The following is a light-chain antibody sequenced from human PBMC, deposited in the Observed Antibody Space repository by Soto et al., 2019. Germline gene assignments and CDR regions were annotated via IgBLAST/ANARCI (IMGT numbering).Light chain of an antibody. CDR3: QKYSSAPLT. Sequence: DIQMTQSPSSLSASVGDRVTITCRASQGISNYLSWYQQKPGKVPKLLIYAAFTLQSGVASRFSGSGSGTDFTLTIISLQPEDIAAYYCQKYSSAPLTFGDGTKVEIK. CDR2: AAF. J-gene: IGKJ4*01. CDR1: QGISNY. V-gene: IGKV1-27*01.